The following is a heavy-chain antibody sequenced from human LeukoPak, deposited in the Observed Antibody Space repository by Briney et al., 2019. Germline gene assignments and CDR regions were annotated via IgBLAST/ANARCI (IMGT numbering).Heavy chain of an antibody. J-gene: IGHJ4*02. D-gene: IGHD3-3*01. CDR1: GGSTSSHY. CDR3: ARSLEIFGVVMPIEYYFDY. CDR2: IYYSGST. Sequence: SETPSLTCTVSGGSTSSHYWSWIRQPPGKGLEWIGYIYYSGSTNYNPSLKSRVTISVDTSKNQFSLKLSSVTAADTAVYYCARSLEIFGVVMPIEYYFDYWGQGTLVTVSS. V-gene: IGHV4-59*11.